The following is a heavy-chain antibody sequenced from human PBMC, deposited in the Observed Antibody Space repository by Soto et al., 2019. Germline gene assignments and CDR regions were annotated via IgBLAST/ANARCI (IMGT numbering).Heavy chain of an antibody. CDR1: GFTFSSYA. Sequence: GGSLRIYCAASGFTFSSYAMHWVRQAPGKGLEWVAVISYDGSNKYYADSVKGRFTIARDNSKNTLYLQMNSLRAEDTAVYYCARVQSSSNWFDPWGQGTLVTFSS. CDR3: ARVQSSSNWFDP. J-gene: IGHJ5*02. V-gene: IGHV3-30*04. CDR2: ISYDGSNK. D-gene: IGHD6-6*01.